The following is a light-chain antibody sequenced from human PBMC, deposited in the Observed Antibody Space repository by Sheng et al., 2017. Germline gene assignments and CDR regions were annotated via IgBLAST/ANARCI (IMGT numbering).Light chain of an antibody. V-gene: IGKV1-5*03. Sequence: DIQMTQSPSTLSASVGDRVSITCRASQSVSTWLAWYQQKPGKAPKLLIYKASTLQSGVPSRFSGSGSGTEFTLTISSLQPEDFATYYCQQLNSYPYTFGQGTKLEIK. CDR2: KAS. J-gene: IGKJ2*01. CDR3: QQLNSYPYT. CDR1: QSVSTW.